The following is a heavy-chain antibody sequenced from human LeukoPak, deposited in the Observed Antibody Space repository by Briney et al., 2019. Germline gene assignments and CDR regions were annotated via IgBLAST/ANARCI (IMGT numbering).Heavy chain of an antibody. J-gene: IGHJ4*02. D-gene: IGHD3-22*01. Sequence: GGSLRLSCAASGFTVSSNYMSWVRQAPGKGLECVSVIYSGGSTYYADSVKGRFTISRHNSKNTLYLQMNSLRAEDTAVYYCARGRRIDSSGYYWFFDYWGQGTLVTVSS. CDR3: ARGRRIDSSGYYWFFDY. V-gene: IGHV3-53*04. CDR2: IYSGGST. CDR1: GFTVSSNY.